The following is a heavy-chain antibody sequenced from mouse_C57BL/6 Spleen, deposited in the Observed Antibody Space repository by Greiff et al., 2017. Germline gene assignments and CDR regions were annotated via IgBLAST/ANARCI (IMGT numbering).Heavy chain of an antibody. CDR2: INYDGSST. D-gene: IGHD2-4*01. Sequence: DVKLVESEGGLVQPGSSMKLSCTASGFTFSDYYMAWVRQVPEKGLEWVANINYDGSSTYYLDSLKSRFIISRDNAKNILYLQMSSLKSEDTATXYCARADYDYHYFDYWGQGTTLTVSS. CDR3: ARADYDYHYFDY. J-gene: IGHJ2*01. CDR1: GFTFSDYY. V-gene: IGHV5-16*01.